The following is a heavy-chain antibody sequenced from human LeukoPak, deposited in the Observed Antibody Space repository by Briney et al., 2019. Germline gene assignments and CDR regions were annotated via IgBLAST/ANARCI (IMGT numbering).Heavy chain of an antibody. CDR3: ARLGYCTNGVCYNPY. D-gene: IGHD2-8*01. Sequence: KPSETLSLTCTVSGGSISSYYWSWIRQPPGKGLEWIGYIYYSGSTNYNPSLKSRVTISVDTSKNQFSLKLSSVTAADTAVYYCARLGYCTNGVCYNPYWGQGTLVTVSS. V-gene: IGHV4-59*01. CDR1: GGSISSYY. J-gene: IGHJ4*02. CDR2: IYYSGST.